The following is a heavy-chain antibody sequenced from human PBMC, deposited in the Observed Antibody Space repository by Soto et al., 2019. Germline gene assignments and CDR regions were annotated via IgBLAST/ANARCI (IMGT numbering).Heavy chain of an antibody. Sequence: SETLSLTCTVSGGSISSGGYYWSWIRQHPGKGLEWIGYIYYGGSTYYNPSLKSRVTISVDTSKNQFSLKLSSVTAADTAVYYCARARDYDYVWGSYRRGTYYFDYWGQGTLVTVSS. CDR3: ARARDYDYVWGSYRRGTYYFDY. D-gene: IGHD3-16*02. V-gene: IGHV4-31*03. CDR1: GGSISSGGYY. CDR2: IYYGGST. J-gene: IGHJ4*02.